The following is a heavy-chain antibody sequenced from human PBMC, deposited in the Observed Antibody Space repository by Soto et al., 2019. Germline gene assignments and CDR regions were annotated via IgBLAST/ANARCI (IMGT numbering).Heavy chain of an antibody. CDR2: ISYDGSNK. Sequence: GGSLRLPCAASGFTFSSYAMHWVRQAPGKGLEWVAVISYDGSNKYYADSVKGRFTISRDNSKNTLYLQMNSLRAEDTAVYYCARGCRVLRFLEWLSDHDAFDIWGQGTMVTVSS. CDR3: ARGCRVLRFLEWLSDHDAFDI. CDR1: GFTFSSYA. V-gene: IGHV3-30-3*01. J-gene: IGHJ3*02. D-gene: IGHD3-3*01.